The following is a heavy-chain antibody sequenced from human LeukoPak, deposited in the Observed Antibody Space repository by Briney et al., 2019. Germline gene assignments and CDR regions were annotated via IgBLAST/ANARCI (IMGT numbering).Heavy chain of an antibody. V-gene: IGHV3-30*18. CDR2: ISYDGSNK. D-gene: IGHD3-22*01. CDR3: AKDRFYYDSSGYYPNWFDP. CDR1: GFTFSSYG. Sequence: GRSLRLSCAASGFTFSSYGLHWVCQAPGKGLEWVAVISYDGSNKYYADSVKGRFTISRDNSKNTLYLQMNSLRAEDTAVYYCAKDRFYYDSSGYYPNWFDPWGQGTLVTVSS. J-gene: IGHJ5*02.